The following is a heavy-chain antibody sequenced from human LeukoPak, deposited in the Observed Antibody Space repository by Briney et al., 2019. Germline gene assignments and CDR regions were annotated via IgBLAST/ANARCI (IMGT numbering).Heavy chain of an antibody. J-gene: IGHJ4*02. V-gene: IGHV3-23*01. CDR2: ISGSGGST. Sequence: PGGSLRLSCAASGFTFSSYAMSWVRQAPGKGLEWVSAISGSGGSTYYADSVKGRFTISRDNSKNTLYLQMNSLRAEDTAVYYCAKDLIPRNDILTGYDYWGQGTLVTVSS. CDR3: AKDLIPRNDILTGYDY. CDR1: GFTFSSYA. D-gene: IGHD3-9*01.